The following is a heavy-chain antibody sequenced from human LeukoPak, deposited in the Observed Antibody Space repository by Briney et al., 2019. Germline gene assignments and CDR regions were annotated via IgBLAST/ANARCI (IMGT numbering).Heavy chain of an antibody. CDR3: ARSEYAGFEKGFDY. Sequence: ASVRVSCKASGYTFTDYYLHWVRQAPGPGLEYMGWINPKSAGTNSAQKFQGRVTMTRDTSIGTAYMELSRLRSDDTAVYYCARSEYAGFEKGFDYWGQGTLVTVSS. J-gene: IGHJ4*02. D-gene: IGHD2-8*01. CDR1: GYTFTDYY. V-gene: IGHV1-2*02. CDR2: INPKSAGT.